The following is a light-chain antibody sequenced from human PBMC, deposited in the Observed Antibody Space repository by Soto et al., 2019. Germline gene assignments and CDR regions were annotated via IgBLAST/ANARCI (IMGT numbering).Light chain of an antibody. CDR2: EGS. V-gene: IGLV2-14*02. Sequence: QSVLTQPASVSGSPGQSITISCTGTSSDVGSYNLVSWYQQHPGKAPKLMIYEGSKRPSGVSNRFSGSKSGNTASLTISGLQAEDEADYYCISYTGKSASYVFGTGTKVTVL. CDR3: ISYTGKSASYV. J-gene: IGLJ1*01. CDR1: SSDVGSYNL.